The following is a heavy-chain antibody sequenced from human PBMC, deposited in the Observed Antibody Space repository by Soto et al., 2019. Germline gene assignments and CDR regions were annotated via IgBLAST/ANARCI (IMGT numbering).Heavy chain of an antibody. V-gene: IGHV4-39*01. Sequence: SETLSLTCTVSGGSISSSSYYWGWIRQPPGKGLEWIGSIYYSGSTYYNPSLKSRVTISVDTSKNQFSLKLSSVTAADTAVYYCARVLRYFDWLSKDAGDAFDIWGQGTMDTGS. J-gene: IGHJ3*02. CDR2: IYYSGST. CDR3: ARVLRYFDWLSKDAGDAFDI. D-gene: IGHD3-9*01. CDR1: GGSISSSSYY.